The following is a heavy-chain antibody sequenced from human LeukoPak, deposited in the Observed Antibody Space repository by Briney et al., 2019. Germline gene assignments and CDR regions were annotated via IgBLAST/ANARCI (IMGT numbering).Heavy chain of an antibody. Sequence: PGGSLRLSCAASGFTFSSYWMSWVRQALGKGLEWVANIKQDGSEKYYVDSVKGRFTISRDNAKNSLYLQMNSLRAEDTAVYYCARDRSPGNFDYWGQGTLVTVSS. CDR3: ARDRSPGNFDY. J-gene: IGHJ4*02. V-gene: IGHV3-7*01. CDR2: IKQDGSEK. D-gene: IGHD3-10*01. CDR1: GFTFSSYW.